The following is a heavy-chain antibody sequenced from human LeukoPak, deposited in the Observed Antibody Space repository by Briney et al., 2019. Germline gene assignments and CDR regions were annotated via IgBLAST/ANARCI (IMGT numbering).Heavy chain of an antibody. J-gene: IGHJ4*02. CDR2: FDPDFGET. CDR1: GYTFTELT. D-gene: IGHD6-6*01. Sequence: ASVKVSCKVSGYTFTELTMHWLRQAPGKGFEWLGGFDPDFGETIYAQKFQGRVTMTTDTSTSTAYMELRSLRSDDTAVYYCASEYSSSSGAIFDYWGQGTLVTVSS. CDR3: ASEYSSSSGAIFDY. V-gene: IGHV1-24*01.